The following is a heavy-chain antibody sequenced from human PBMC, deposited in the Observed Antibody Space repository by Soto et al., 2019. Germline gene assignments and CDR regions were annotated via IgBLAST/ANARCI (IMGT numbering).Heavy chain of an antibody. J-gene: IGHJ4*02. CDR3: AKDQVLDSNYPRGLDY. D-gene: IGHD4-4*01. CDR1: GFTFSSYA. Sequence: EVQLLESGGGLVQPGGSLRLSCAASGFTFSSYAMSWVRQAPGKGLEWVSAISGSGGSTYYADSVKGRFTISRDNSKNTLYLQMNSLRAEDTAVYYCAKDQVLDSNYPRGLDYWGQGTLVTVSS. V-gene: IGHV3-23*01. CDR2: ISGSGGST.